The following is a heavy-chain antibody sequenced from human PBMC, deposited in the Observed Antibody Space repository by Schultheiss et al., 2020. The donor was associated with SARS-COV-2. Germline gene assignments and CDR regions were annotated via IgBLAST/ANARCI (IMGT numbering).Heavy chain of an antibody. CDR1: GFTFSSYS. CDR3: ARELSSPEENWFDP. V-gene: IGHV3-21*01. Sequence: GGSLRLSCAASGFTFSSYSMNWVRQAPGKGLEWVSSISSSISYIYYADSVKGRFTISRDNAKNSLYLQMNSLRAEDTAVYYCARELSSPEENWFDPWGQGTLVTVSS. J-gene: IGHJ5*02. CDR2: ISSSISYI.